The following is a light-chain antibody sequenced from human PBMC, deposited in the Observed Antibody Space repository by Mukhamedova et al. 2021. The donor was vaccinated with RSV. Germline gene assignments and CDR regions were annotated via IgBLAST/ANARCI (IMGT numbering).Light chain of an antibody. Sequence: WYQRRVHGRAPKLLIYAASSLQSGVPSRFSGSGSGTDFTLTLNFVQPEDFATYYCQQVNSFPYTFGPGTKLEIK. CDR3: QQVNSFPYT. V-gene: IGKV1D-12*01. J-gene: IGKJ2*01. CDR2: AAS.